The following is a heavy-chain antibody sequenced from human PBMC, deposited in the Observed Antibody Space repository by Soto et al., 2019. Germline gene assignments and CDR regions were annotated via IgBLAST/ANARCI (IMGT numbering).Heavy chain of an antibody. CDR3: AKRRGAGGHFDY. CDR1: GFTFSSYA. CDR2: VSIGGST. J-gene: IGHJ4*02. D-gene: IGHD2-15*01. V-gene: IGHV3-23*01. Sequence: GGSLRLSCAASGFTFSSYAMGWVRQGPGKGLEWVAVVSIGGSTHYADSVRGRFTISRDNSKSTLSLQMNSLTAEDTAVYFCAKRRGAGGHFDYWGQGALVTSPQ.